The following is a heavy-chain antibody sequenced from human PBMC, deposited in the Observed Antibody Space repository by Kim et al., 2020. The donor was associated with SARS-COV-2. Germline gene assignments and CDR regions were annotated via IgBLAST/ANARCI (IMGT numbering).Heavy chain of an antibody. V-gene: IGHV1-3*01. Sequence: ASVKVSCKASGYTFTSYAMHWVRQAPGQRLEWMGWINAGNGNTKYSQKFQGRVTITRDTSASTAYMELSSLRSEDTAVYYCARAPTVVVPAAIEVYFDYWGQGTLVTVSS. CDR3: ARAPTVVVPAAIEVYFDY. D-gene: IGHD2-2*01. CDR1: GYTFTSYA. J-gene: IGHJ4*02. CDR2: INAGNGNT.